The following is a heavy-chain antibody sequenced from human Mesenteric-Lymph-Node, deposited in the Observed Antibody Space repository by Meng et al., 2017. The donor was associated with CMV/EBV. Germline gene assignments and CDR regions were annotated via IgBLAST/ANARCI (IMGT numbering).Heavy chain of an antibody. J-gene: IGHJ4*02. Sequence: TLSLTCAGYGGSFKGYYWSWIRQPPGKGLEWIGEINHSGSTNYNPSLKSRVNISVDTSKNQFSLKLSSVTAADTAVYYCARRATPDYWGQGTLVTVSS. CDR3: ARRATPDY. CDR2: INHSGST. CDR1: GGSFKGYY. V-gene: IGHV4-34*01.